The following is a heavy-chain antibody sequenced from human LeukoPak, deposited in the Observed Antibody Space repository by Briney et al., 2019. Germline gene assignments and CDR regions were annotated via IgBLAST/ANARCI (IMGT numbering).Heavy chain of an antibody. V-gene: IGHV3-64*01. Sequence: GGSLRLSCAASGFTFSSYAMHWVRQAPGKGLEHVSGISSNGGSTYYASSLKARFTISRDNSKNTLFLQMGSLRAEDMAVYYCATNSTTGTSGAFDIWGQGTMVTVSS. J-gene: IGHJ3*02. CDR3: ATNSTTGTSGAFDI. CDR1: GFTFSSYA. CDR2: ISSNGGST. D-gene: IGHD1-1*01.